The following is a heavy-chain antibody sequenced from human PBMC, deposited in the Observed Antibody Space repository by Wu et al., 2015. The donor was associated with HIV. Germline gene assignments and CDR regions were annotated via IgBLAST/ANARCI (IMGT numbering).Heavy chain of an antibody. J-gene: IGHJ3*02. CDR3: ARDSHSLYSGGCLMSFDI. Sequence: QVQLVQSGAEVKKPGASVKVSCKASGYTFISYGITWVRQAPGQGLEWMGWISGYNGNTNYAERLQGRVTMTTDTSTSTAYMELRSLRSDDTAVYYCARDSHSLYSGGCLMSFDIWGQGTMVTVSS. D-gene: IGHD6-19*01. CDR1: GYTFISYG. CDR2: ISGYNGNT. V-gene: IGHV1-18*01.